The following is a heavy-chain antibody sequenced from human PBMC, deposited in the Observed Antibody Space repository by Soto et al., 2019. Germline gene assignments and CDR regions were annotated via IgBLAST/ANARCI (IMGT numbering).Heavy chain of an antibody. D-gene: IGHD2-2*01. CDR3: VRGGFLSHDHVIIAPATLGFDP. CDR1: GYTFTTYD. Sequence: QVQLMQSGAEVKKPGASVTVSCKASGYTFTTYDINWVRQAPGQGLEWMGWMNPNRTNTGYAEKFQGRVTMTRDTPISTADMELSSLRYDDTAVYYCVRGGFLSHDHVIIAPATLGFDPWGQGTLVTVSS. J-gene: IGHJ5*02. CDR2: MNPNRTNT. V-gene: IGHV1-8*01.